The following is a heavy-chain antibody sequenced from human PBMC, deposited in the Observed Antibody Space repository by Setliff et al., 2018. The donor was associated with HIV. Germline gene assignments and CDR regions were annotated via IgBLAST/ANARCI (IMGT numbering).Heavy chain of an antibody. Sequence: SETLSLTCTISGGSFGGYRWSWIRQSAGRGLEWIGRIDSSGTTDHQHSLKGRIAISVDTSRNQFSLTVTSGTAADTAVYFCERDRHSSGLGSYGPWGPGILVTVSS. CDR3: ERDRHSSGLGSYGP. J-gene: IGHJ5*02. V-gene: IGHV4-4*07. CDR2: IDSSGTT. CDR1: GGSFGGYR. D-gene: IGHD3-10*01.